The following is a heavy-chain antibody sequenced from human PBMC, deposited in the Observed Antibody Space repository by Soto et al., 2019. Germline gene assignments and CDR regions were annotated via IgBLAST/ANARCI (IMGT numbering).Heavy chain of an antibody. V-gene: IGHV3-23*01. CDR1: GFTFSSYA. Sequence: GGSLRLSCAASGFTFSSYAMSWVRQAPGKGLEWVSAISGSGGSTYYADSVKGRLTISRDNSKNTLYLQMNSLRAEDTAVYYCAKHSGRDGYNSYFDYWGQGTLVTVSS. CDR3: AKHSGRDGYNSYFDY. CDR2: ISGSGGST. J-gene: IGHJ4*02. D-gene: IGHD5-12*01.